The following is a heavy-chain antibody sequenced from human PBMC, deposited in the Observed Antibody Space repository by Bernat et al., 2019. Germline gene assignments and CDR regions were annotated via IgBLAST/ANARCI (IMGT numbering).Heavy chain of an antibody. CDR2: IDPSDSYT. V-gene: IGHV5-10-1*03. J-gene: IGHJ5*02. CDR1: GYSFTSYW. Sequence: EVQLVQSGAEVKKPGESLRISCKGSGYSFTSYWISWVRQMPGKGLEWMGRIDPSDSYTNYSPSFQGHVTISADKSISTAYLQWSSLKASNTAMYYCARLSDDFWSGYYHFDPWGQGTLVTVSS. D-gene: IGHD3-3*01. CDR3: ARLSDDFWSGYYHFDP.